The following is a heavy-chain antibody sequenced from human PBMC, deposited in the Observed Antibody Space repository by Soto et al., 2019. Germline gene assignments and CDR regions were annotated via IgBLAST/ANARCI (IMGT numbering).Heavy chain of an antibody. D-gene: IGHD1-26*01. CDR1: GYTFTNYA. CDR2: INAGNGNT. Sequence: QVQLVQSGAEVKKPGASVKVSCKASGYTFTNYAMHWVRQAPGQRLEWMGWINAGNGNTKYSQKFQGRVTITRYTSASTAYMEVSSLSSEDTAVYYCARGGSLYWYFDLWGRGTLVNVSS. J-gene: IGHJ2*01. V-gene: IGHV1-3*01. CDR3: ARGGSLYWYFDL.